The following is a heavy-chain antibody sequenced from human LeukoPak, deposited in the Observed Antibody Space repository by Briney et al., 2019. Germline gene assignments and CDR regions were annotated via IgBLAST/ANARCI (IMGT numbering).Heavy chain of an antibody. D-gene: IGHD3-3*01. CDR3: ARDSYDFWSGYLTYYYYYYMDV. CDR2: ISSSSRFI. Sequence: GGSLRLSCAASGFTFSSYSMNWVRQAPGKGLEWVSSISSSSRFIYYADSMKGRFTISRDSAKNSLYLQMNSLRAEDTAVYYCARDSYDFWSGYLTYYYYYYMDVWGKGTTVTVSS. V-gene: IGHV3-21*01. J-gene: IGHJ6*03. CDR1: GFTFSSYS.